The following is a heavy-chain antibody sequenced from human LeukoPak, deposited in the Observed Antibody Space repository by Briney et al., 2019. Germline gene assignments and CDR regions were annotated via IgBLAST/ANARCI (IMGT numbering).Heavy chain of an antibody. J-gene: IGHJ4*02. Sequence: GGSLTLSCAASGFNFSDYYMNWIRQAPGKGLEWVSYISGSGSAIYYSDSVKGRFTISRDNAKNSLYLQMNSLRAEDTAVYYCARSPDDILTGYYSLPVDYWGQGTLVTVSS. V-gene: IGHV3-11*04. CDR3: ARSPDDILTGYYSLPVDY. D-gene: IGHD3-9*01. CDR1: GFNFSDYY. CDR2: ISGSGSAI.